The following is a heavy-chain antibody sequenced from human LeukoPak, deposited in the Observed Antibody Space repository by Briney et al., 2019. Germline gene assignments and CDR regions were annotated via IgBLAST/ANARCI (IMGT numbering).Heavy chain of an antibody. CDR3: ASSTSYYYGSGSFYGMDV. Sequence: GGSLRLSCAASGFTFSSYSMNWVRQASGKGLEWVSSISSSSSYIYYADSVKGRFTISRDNAKNSLYLQMNSLRAEDTAVYYCASSTSYYYGSGSFYGMDVWGKGTTVTVSS. V-gene: IGHV3-21*01. J-gene: IGHJ6*04. CDR2: ISSSSSYI. D-gene: IGHD3-10*01. CDR1: GFTFSSYS.